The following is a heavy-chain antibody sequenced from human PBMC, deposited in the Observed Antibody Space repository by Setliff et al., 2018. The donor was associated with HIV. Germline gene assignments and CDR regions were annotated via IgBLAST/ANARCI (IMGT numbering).Heavy chain of an antibody. V-gene: IGHV1-69*10. CDR3: ASAYDYYMDV. CDR1: GDTFSRYA. Sequence: SSVKVSCKASGDTFSRYAISWVRQAPGQGLEWMGGIIPILGEAKYAQKFQGTVTITADKSTSTVYMELSSLKSEDTAVYYCASAYDYYMDVWGKGTTVTVSS. J-gene: IGHJ6*03. CDR2: IIPILGEA.